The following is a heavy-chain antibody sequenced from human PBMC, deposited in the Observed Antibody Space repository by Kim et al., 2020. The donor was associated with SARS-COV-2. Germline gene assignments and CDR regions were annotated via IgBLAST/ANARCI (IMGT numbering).Heavy chain of an antibody. D-gene: IGHD4-17*01. CDR3: AKIGDHNVDS. CDR2: IYPGDSDS. CDR1: GYSFTSHW. Sequence: GESLKISCKASGYSFTSHWIGWVRQMPGKGLEWMGVIYPGDSDSRYSPSFQGQVTFSADKSVNTAYLQWSSLKASDTAMYYCAKIGDHNVDSWGQGTLVTVSS. V-gene: IGHV5-51*01. J-gene: IGHJ4*02.